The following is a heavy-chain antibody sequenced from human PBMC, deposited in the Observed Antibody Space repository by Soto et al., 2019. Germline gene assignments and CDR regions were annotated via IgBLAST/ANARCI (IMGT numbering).Heavy chain of an antibody. J-gene: IGHJ4*02. CDR3: ARPLIDYGAHFDD. V-gene: IGHV5-51*01. CDR2: IYPGDSDT. CDR1: GYSFPIYW. D-gene: IGHD4-17*01. Sequence: GESLKISCKASGYSFPIYWIGWVRQMPGKGLEWMGIIYPGDSDTRYSPSFQGQVTISADKSISTAYLQWSSLKASDTAMYNYARPLIDYGAHFDDWGQGTLVTVSS.